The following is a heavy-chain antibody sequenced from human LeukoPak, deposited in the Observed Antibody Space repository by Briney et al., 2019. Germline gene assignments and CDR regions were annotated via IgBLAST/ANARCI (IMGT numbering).Heavy chain of an antibody. CDR2: ISVYNGNT. CDR1: GYTFTIYS. V-gene: IGHV1-18*04. Sequence: ASVKVSCKASGYTFTIYSISWVRQAPAQGLGWMGWISVYNGNTNYAQTLQGGVAMTTDTSTSTDYMELRSLRSDDTAVYYCASYSYGYVRRQHKACDIWGQGTMVTVSS. CDR3: ASYSYGYVRRQHKACDI. D-gene: IGHD5-18*01. J-gene: IGHJ3*02.